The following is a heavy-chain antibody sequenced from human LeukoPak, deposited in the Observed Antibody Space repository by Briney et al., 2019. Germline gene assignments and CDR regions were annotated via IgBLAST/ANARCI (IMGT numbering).Heavy chain of an antibody. CDR2: ISASGGST. CDR1: GFTFSSYA. J-gene: IGHJ4*02. V-gene: IGHV3-23*01. D-gene: IGHD2-2*01. Sequence: GGSLRLSCAASGFTFSSYAMSWVRQAPGKGLEWFSTISASGGSTSYADSVKGRFTISRDNSKNTLYLQMNSLRAEDTAVYYCAKSDCSSTSCSLFDYWGQGTLVTVSS. CDR3: AKSDCSSTSCSLFDY.